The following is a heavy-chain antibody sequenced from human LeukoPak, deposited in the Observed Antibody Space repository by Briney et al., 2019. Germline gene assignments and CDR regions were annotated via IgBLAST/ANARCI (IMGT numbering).Heavy chain of an antibody. J-gene: IGHJ3*02. V-gene: IGHV3-21*01. Sequence: GGSLRLSCAASGFTFSSYSMNWIRQAPGKGLEWVSSISSSSCYIYYADSVKGRFTISRDNAKNSLHLPMNSLRAEDTAVYYCARDLSNFWSGYDFGARDDAFDIWGQGTMVTVSS. CDR1: GFTFSSYS. CDR3: ARDLSNFWSGYDFGARDDAFDI. D-gene: IGHD3-3*01. CDR2: ISSSSCYI.